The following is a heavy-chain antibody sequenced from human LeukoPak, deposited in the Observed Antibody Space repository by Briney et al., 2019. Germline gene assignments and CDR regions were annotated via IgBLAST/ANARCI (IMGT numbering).Heavy chain of an antibody. CDR3: ARSDYDSSGYYRTHFQH. D-gene: IGHD3-22*01. CDR2: INWNGDST. Sequence: PGGSLRLSCAASEFTFDDYGMSWVRQAPGKGLEWVSGINWNGDSTGYADSVKGRFTISRDNAKNSLYLQMNSLRAEDTALYYCARSDYDSSGYYRTHFQHWGQGTLVTVSS. CDR1: EFTFDDYG. J-gene: IGHJ1*01. V-gene: IGHV3-20*04.